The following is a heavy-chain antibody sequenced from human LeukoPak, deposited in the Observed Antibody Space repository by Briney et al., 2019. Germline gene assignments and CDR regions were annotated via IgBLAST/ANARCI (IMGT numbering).Heavy chain of an antibody. CDR1: GGSISSGGYY. V-gene: IGHV4-31*03. CDR3: ARAFFGQLELRNNYYYGMDV. Sequence: PSETLSLTCTVSGGSISSGGYYWSWIRQHPGKGLEWIGYIYYSGSTYYNPSLKSRVTISVDTSKNQFSLKLSSVTAADTAVYYCARAFFGQLELRNNYYYGMDVWGQGTTVTVSS. J-gene: IGHJ6*02. CDR2: IYYSGST. D-gene: IGHD1-7*01.